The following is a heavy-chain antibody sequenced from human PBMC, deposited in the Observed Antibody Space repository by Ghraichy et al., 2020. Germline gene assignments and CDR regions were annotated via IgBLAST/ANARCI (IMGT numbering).Heavy chain of an antibody. J-gene: IGHJ4*02. D-gene: IGHD6-19*01. CDR2: IYYSGST. CDR1: GGSISSYY. CDR3: ARGVGEVAGTFDY. Sequence: SETLSLTCTVSGGSISSYYWSWIRQPPGKGLEWIGYIYYSGSTNYNPSLKSRVTISVDTSKNQFSLKLSSVTAADTAVYYCARGVGEVAGTFDYWGQGTLVTVSS. V-gene: IGHV4-59*01.